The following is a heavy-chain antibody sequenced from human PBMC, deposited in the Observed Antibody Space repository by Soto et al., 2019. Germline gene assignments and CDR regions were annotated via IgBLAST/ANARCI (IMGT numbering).Heavy chain of an antibody. CDR2: ISTYNGNT. V-gene: IGHV1-18*01. CDR3: AIEMFRGVGSDY. Sequence: QVQLVQSGAEVKKPGASVKVSCKASGCTFTSYGIIWVRQAPGQGLEWMGWISTYNGNTNYAQKLQGRVTMTTATSTSTAYMELRRLRSADTAVFYCAIEMFRGVGSDYWGQGTLVTVSS. J-gene: IGHJ4*02. D-gene: IGHD3-10*01. CDR1: GCTFTSYG.